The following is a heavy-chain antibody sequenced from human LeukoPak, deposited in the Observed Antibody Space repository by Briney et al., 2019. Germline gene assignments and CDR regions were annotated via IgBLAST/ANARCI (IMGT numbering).Heavy chain of an antibody. CDR1: DYTFTSYG. D-gene: IGHD6-13*01. Sequence: ASVKVSCKASDYTFTSYGITWARQAPGQGLEWMGWINANNGNTNYAQNLQGRVTMTRDTSTSTAYMELRSLRSDDTAVYYCARGPIAAAGDYWGQGTLVTVSS. V-gene: IGHV1-18*01. J-gene: IGHJ4*02. CDR3: ARGPIAAAGDY. CDR2: INANNGNT.